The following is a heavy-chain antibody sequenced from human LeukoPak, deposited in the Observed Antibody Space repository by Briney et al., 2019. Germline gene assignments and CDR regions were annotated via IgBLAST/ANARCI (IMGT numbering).Heavy chain of an antibody. J-gene: IGHJ2*01. CDR3: ARTRNYYDSSGYYRSPLWYFDL. Sequence: PSETLPLTCTVPGGSISPYYWSWIRQPAGKGLEWIGRIYTSGSTNYNPSLKSRVTMSVDTSKNQFSLKLRSVTAADTAVYYCARTRNYYDSSGYYRSPLWYFDLWGRGTLVTVSS. V-gene: IGHV4-4*07. CDR2: IYTSGST. CDR1: GGSISPYY. D-gene: IGHD3-22*01.